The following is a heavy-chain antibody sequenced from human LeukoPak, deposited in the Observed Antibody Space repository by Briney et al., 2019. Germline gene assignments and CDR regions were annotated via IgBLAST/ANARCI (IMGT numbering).Heavy chain of an antibody. CDR3: ARGYCSSATCRHFDY. Sequence: GASVKVSCKASGYAFTNYAISWVRQAPGQGLEWMGWISVYNGNTNYAQKLQGRVTMTADTSTTTAYMELRSPRSDDTAVYYCARGYCSSATCRHFDYRGQGALVTVSS. CDR2: ISVYNGNT. J-gene: IGHJ4*02. D-gene: IGHD2-2*01. V-gene: IGHV1-18*01. CDR1: GYAFTNYA.